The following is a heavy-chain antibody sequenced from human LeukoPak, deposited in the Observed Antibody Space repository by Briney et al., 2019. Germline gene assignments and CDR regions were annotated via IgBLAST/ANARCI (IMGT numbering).Heavy chain of an antibody. Sequence: GGSLRLSCAASGFTFSSYAMSWVRQAPGKGLEWVSAISGSGGSTYYADSVKGRFTISRDNSKNTLYLQMNSLRAEDTAVYYCAKKRGYYYDSSSHAFDIWGQGTMVTVSS. CDR2: ISGSGGST. D-gene: IGHD3-22*01. CDR1: GFTFSSYA. CDR3: AKKRGYYYDSSSHAFDI. V-gene: IGHV3-23*01. J-gene: IGHJ3*02.